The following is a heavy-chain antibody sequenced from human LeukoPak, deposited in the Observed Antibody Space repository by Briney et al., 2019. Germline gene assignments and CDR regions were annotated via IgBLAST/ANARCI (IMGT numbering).Heavy chain of an antibody. CDR3: TKGSAFLAGHPGWDF. Sequence: PGGSLRLSCAASGFTFSSYGMHWVRQAPGKGLEWVAFIWYDGSDKYYADSVKGRFTISKDNSKNTLYLQMNSLRAEDTAVYYCTKGSAFLAGHPGWDFWGQGTLVTVSS. J-gene: IGHJ4*02. CDR2: IWYDGSDK. CDR1: GFTFSSYG. D-gene: IGHD6-13*01. V-gene: IGHV3-30*02.